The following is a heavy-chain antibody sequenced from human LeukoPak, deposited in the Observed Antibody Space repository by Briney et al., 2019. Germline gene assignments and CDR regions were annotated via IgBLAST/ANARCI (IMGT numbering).Heavy chain of an antibody. J-gene: IGHJ4*02. CDR1: GFTFSSYG. Sequence: GRSLRLTCAASGFTFSSYGMHWVRQAPGKGLEWVAVISYDGSNKYYADSVKGRFTISRDNSKNTLYLQMNSVRAEDTALYYCARDEIARGSGSFLGHWGQGTLVTVSS. CDR3: ARDEIARGSGSFLGH. CDR2: ISYDGSNK. V-gene: IGHV3-30*03. D-gene: IGHD1-26*01.